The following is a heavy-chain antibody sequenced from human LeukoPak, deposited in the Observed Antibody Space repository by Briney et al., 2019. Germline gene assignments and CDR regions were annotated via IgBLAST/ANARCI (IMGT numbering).Heavy chain of an antibody. Sequence: SETLSLTCAVSGGSISSGGYSWSWIRQPPGKGLAWIGYIYHSGSTYYNPSLKSRVTISVDRSKNQFSLKLSSVTAADTAVYYCARGRVVPAAIAPYYFDYWGQGTLVTVSS. CDR1: GGSISSGGYS. D-gene: IGHD2-2*02. J-gene: IGHJ4*02. CDR3: ARGRVVPAAIAPYYFDY. V-gene: IGHV4-30-2*01. CDR2: IYHSGST.